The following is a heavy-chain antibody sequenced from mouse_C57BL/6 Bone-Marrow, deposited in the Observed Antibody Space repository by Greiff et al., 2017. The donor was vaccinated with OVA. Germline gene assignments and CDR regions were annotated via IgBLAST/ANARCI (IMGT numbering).Heavy chain of an antibody. V-gene: IGHV5-4*01. J-gene: IGHJ1*03. CDR2: ISDGGSYT. CDR3: SSWGGGYFDV. CDR1: GFTFSSYA. Sequence: EVQLQESGGGLVKPGGSLKLSCAASGFTFSSYAMSWVRQTPEKRLEWVATISDGGSYTYYPDNVKGRFTISRDKAKNNLYLQMSHLKSADTARYYCSSWGGGYFDVWGTGTTVTVSS.